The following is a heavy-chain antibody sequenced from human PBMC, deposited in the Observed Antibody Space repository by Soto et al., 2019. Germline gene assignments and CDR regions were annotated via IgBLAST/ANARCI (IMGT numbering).Heavy chain of an antibody. CDR1: GGTFSSYA. CDR2: IIPIFGTA. Sequence: ASVKVSCKASGGTFSSYAISWVRRAPGQGLEWMGGIIPIFGTANYAQKFQGRVTITADESTSTAYMELSSLRSEDTAVYYCASCGGYPTLCYYYGMDVWGQGTTVTVSS. J-gene: IGHJ6*02. CDR3: ASCGGYPTLCYYYGMDV. V-gene: IGHV1-69*13. D-gene: IGHD2-21*01.